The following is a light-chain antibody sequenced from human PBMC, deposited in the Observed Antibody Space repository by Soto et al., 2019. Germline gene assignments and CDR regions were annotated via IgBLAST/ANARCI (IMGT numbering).Light chain of an antibody. CDR1: QSVSSSY. Sequence: EIVLTQSRCTLSLSPGERASLSCRAIQSVSSSYLAWYQQKPGQAPRVLIYGASSRATGIPDRFSGSGSGTDLTLTISRLEPEEFAVYYCQQYGSSPYTFGQGTKLEIK. V-gene: IGKV3-20*01. CDR3: QQYGSSPYT. CDR2: GAS. J-gene: IGKJ2*01.